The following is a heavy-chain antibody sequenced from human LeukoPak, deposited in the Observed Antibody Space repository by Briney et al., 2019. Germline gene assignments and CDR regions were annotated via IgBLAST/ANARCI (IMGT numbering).Heavy chain of an antibody. D-gene: IGHD2-2*01. V-gene: IGHV1-69*08. CDR2: IIPILGKA. Sequence: AASVKVSCKASGGTFRSYTISWVRQAPGQGREWMGRIIPILGKANYAKKFQSRVTITADKSTSTAYMERSSLRSEDTAAYYCARESGIVVVTAAAFDYWGQGTLVTVSS. J-gene: IGHJ4*02. CDR3: ARESGIVVVTAAAFDY. CDR1: GGTFRSYT.